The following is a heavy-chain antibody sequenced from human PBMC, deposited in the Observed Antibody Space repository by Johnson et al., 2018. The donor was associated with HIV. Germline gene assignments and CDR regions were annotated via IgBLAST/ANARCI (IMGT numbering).Heavy chain of an antibody. J-gene: IGHJ3*02. V-gene: IGHV3-30*04. Sequence: QMQLVESGGGLVKPGGSLRLSCAASGFTFSSSAMHWVHQAPGKGLEWVALMSYDGSEKYYADSMKGRFTISRDNSKNTLYLQMNSLIPEDTAVYYCCYGSGTYDGPAFDIWGQGTVVIVSS. D-gene: IGHD3-10*01. CDR3: CYGSGTYDGPAFDI. CDR2: MSYDGSEK. CDR1: GFTFSSSA.